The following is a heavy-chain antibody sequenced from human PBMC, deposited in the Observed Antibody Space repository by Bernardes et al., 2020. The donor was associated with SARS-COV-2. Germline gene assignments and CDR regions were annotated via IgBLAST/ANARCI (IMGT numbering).Heavy chain of an antibody. Sequence: SETLSLTCTVSGGSITSSNYYWGWIRQPPGKGLEWIGSVYSSGSSYYNPPFQSRVRASVDTSKNQFSLRLSFATVADTAVYYCAGSSCGIDCYIGGLRSWDYGMDVWGQGTTVTVSS. CDR2: VYSSGSS. D-gene: IGHD2-21*01. V-gene: IGHV4-39*01. CDR3: AGSSCGIDCYIGGLRSWDYGMDV. CDR1: GGSITSSNYY. J-gene: IGHJ6*02.